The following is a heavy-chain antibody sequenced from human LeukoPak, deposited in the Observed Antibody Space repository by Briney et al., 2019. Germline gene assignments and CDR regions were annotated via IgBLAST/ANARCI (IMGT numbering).Heavy chain of an antibody. V-gene: IGHV3-66*01. D-gene: IGHD5-18*01. CDR2: PYSGGTT. J-gene: IGHJ6*02. CDR3: ARDGDTAMSIASGGMDV. Sequence: PGGSLRLSCAASGFSVSSNYMSWVRQAPGKGLEWLSVPYSGGTTLYADSVKGRFTISRDTSKNTLYLQMNSLRPEDTAVYYCARDGDTAMSIASGGMDVWGQGTTVTVSS. CDR1: GFSVSSNY.